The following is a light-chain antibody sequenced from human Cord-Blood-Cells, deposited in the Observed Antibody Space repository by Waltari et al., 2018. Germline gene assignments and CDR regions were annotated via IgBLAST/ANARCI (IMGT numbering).Light chain of an antibody. CDR2: AAS. Sequence: DIQMTQSPSSLSASVGDRVTITCRASQSISSYFNCYQQKPGNAPKLLIYAASSLQSGVPSRFSGSGAGTDFTLTSSSLQPEDFATYYCQQSYSRTFGQGTKVEIK. CDR1: QSISSY. CDR3: QQSYSRT. V-gene: IGKV1-39*01. J-gene: IGKJ1*01.